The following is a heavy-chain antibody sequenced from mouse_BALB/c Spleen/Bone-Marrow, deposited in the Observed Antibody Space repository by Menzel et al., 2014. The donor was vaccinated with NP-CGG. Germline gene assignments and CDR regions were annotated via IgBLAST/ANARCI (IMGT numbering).Heavy chain of an antibody. Sequence: QVQLKESGPDLVKPGASVKMSCKASGYTFTSYYIHWVKQRPGQGLEWIGWIYPGDGSTKYNEKFKGKTTLTADKSSSTAYMLLSSLTSEDSAIYFCARTTAWYFDVWGAGTTVTVSS. J-gene: IGHJ1*01. CDR1: GYTFTSYY. D-gene: IGHD1-2*01. CDR2: IYPGDGST. V-gene: IGHV1S56*01. CDR3: ARTTAWYFDV.